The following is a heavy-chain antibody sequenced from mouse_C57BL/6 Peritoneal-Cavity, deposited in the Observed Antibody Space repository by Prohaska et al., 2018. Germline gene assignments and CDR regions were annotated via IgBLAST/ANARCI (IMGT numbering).Heavy chain of an antibody. CDR1: GFTFSSYT. D-gene: IGHD2-4*01. V-gene: IGHV5-9*01. CDR2: ISGGGGNT. CDR3: ARQGLIYYDYDDAMDY. Sequence: EVMLVESGGGLVKPGGSLKLSCAASGFTFSSYTMSWVRQTPEQRLEWVATISGGGGNTYYPDSVKGRFTISRDNAKNTLYLQMSSLRSEDTALYYCARQGLIYYDYDDAMDYWGQGTSVTVSS. J-gene: IGHJ4*01.